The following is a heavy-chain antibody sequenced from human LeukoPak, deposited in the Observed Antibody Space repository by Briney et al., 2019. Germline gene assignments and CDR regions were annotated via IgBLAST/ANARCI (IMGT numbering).Heavy chain of an antibody. CDR1: GYTLSSYG. D-gene: IGHD6-13*01. CDR2: ISANNGNT. CDR3: ARARGGQQLVHYDY. Sequence: GASVKVSCKAFGYTLSSYGITRVRQVPGQGLEWMGWISANNGNTNYAQKIQGRVTMTTDTSTSTAYMELRSLRSDDTAVYYCARARGGQQLVHYDYWGQGTLVTVSS. V-gene: IGHV1-18*04. J-gene: IGHJ4*02.